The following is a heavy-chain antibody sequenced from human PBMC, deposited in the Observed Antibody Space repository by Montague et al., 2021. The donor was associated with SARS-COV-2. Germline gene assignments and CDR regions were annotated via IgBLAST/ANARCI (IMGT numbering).Heavy chain of an antibody. V-gene: IGHV4-59*02. CDR1: GRSVSSYY. D-gene: IGHD4-17*01. Sequence: SETLSLTCIVSGRSVSSYYWSWIRQPPGKGLEWIGYIYDNGSTNYNPSLTSRVTISVDTSKNQFSLKLSSVTAAATAVYYCARENSVTTFGGPYYLDSWGQGNLVTVSA. CDR3: ARENSVTTFGGPYYLDS. CDR2: IYDNGST. J-gene: IGHJ4*02.